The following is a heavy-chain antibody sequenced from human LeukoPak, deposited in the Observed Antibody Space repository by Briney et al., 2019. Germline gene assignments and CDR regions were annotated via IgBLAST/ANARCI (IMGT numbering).Heavy chain of an antibody. J-gene: IGHJ4*02. D-gene: IGHD2-15*01. V-gene: IGHV4-59*01. CDR3: ARVDCSGGSCYSNY. CDR1: GGSISSYY. Sequence: SETLSLTCTVSGGSISSYYWSWIRQPPGKGLEWIGYIYYSGSTNYNPSLKSRVTTSVDTSKNQFSLKLSSVTAADTAVYYCARVDCSGGSCYSNYWGQGTLVTVSS. CDR2: IYYSGST.